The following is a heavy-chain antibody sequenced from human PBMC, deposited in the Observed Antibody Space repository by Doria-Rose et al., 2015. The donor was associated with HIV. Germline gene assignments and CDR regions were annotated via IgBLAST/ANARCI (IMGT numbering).Heavy chain of an antibody. J-gene: IGHJ5*02. V-gene: IGHV4-34*01. D-gene: IGHD3-3*01. Sequence: IRQSPGRGLEWIGEINHTGSTTYNPSLKSRVSISLDKSKSQFSLRLTSVTAADTAVYYCAWSSSPSNWFDPWGQGTLVTVSS. CDR2: INHTGST. CDR3: AWSSSPSNWFDP.